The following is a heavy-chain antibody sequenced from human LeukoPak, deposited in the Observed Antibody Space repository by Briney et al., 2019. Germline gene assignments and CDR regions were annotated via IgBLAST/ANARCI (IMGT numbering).Heavy chain of an antibody. CDR3: ARAHSGSYYSSSYYFDY. CDR1: GGSFSGYY. CDR2: INHSGST. Sequence: SETLSHTCAVYGGSFSGYYWSWIRQPPRKGLEWIGEINHSGSTNYNPSLKSRVTISVDTSKNQFSLKLSSVTAADTAVYYCARAHSGSYYSSSYYFDYWGQGTLVTVSS. J-gene: IGHJ4*02. V-gene: IGHV4-34*01. D-gene: IGHD1-26*01.